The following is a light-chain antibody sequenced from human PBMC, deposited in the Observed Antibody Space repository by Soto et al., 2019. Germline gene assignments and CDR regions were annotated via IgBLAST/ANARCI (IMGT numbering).Light chain of an antibody. J-gene: IGKJ4*01. CDR1: QSISNW. V-gene: IGKV1-5*03. CDR3: QQYDNVLSLT. CDR2: KAS. Sequence: DIQMTQSPSTLSASVGDRVTITCRASQSISNWLAWYQQKPGKAPKLLIYKASTLESGVPSRFSGSGSGTEFTLTISSLQPEDIATYYCQQYDNVLSLTFGGGTKVDIK.